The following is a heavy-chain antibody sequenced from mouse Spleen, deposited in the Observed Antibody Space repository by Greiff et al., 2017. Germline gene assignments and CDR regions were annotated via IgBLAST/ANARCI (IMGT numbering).Heavy chain of an antibody. Sequence: EVKLVESGGGLVKLGGSLKLSCAASGFNFSSYAMSWVCQTPEKRLEWVATITIGGGNTYYLDSVKGRFTISRDNAKNTLYLQMSSLKSEDTAMYYCARQDRGAMDYWGQGTSVTVSS. CDR1: GFNFSSYA. J-gene: IGHJ4*01. CDR3: ARQDRGAMDY. V-gene: IGHV5-9*04. CDR2: ITIGGGNT.